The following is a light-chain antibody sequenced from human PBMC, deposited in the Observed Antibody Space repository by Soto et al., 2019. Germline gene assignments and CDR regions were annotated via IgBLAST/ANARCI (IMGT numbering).Light chain of an antibody. CDR3: SSYTGSNTLIYV. Sequence: QSASVSGSPGQSITISCTGTSRDVGGYNYVSWYQQHPGKAPKVIIYDVSNRPSGVSNRFSASKSGNTASLTISGLQAEDEGYYYCSSYTGSNTLIYVFGTGTKLTVL. CDR1: SRDVGGYNY. CDR2: DVS. V-gene: IGLV2-14*03. J-gene: IGLJ1*01.